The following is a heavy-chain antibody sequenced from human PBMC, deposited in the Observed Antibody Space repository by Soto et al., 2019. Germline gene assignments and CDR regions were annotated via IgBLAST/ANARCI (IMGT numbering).Heavy chain of an antibody. CDR1: GFTFSNYG. J-gene: IGHJ6*02. Sequence: GGSLILSCVASGFTFSNYGMHWVRQAPGKGLECVAVISYDGSNKYYADSVKCRFTISIDNSKNTLYLQMTSLRTEDTALYYCAKLDEGGLQYAYYAMDVWGQGTTVTVS. CDR2: ISYDGSNK. CDR3: AKLDEGGLQYAYYAMDV. D-gene: IGHD2-15*01. V-gene: IGHV3-30*18.